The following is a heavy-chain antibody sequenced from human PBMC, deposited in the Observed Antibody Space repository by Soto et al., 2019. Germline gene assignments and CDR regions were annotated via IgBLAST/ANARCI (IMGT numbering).Heavy chain of an antibody. Sequence: PSETLSLTCTVSGGSISSSSYYWGWIRQPPGKGLEWIGSIYYSGSTHYNPSLKSRVTISVDRSKNQFSLKLSSVTAADTAVYYCARVAHYDFWSGYPPQARGYSYYYGMDVWGQGTTVTVSS. D-gene: IGHD3-3*01. J-gene: IGHJ6*02. CDR3: ARVAHYDFWSGYPPQARGYSYYYGMDV. CDR1: GGSISSSSYY. CDR2: IYYSGST. V-gene: IGHV4-39*07.